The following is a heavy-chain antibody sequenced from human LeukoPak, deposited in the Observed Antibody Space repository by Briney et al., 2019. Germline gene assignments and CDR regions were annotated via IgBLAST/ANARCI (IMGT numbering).Heavy chain of an antibody. Sequence: SETLSLTCTVSGDSINSYFWIWIRQPPGKGMEWLGYIYSRGTTAYNPSLESRLTMSTDTSKNQFSLTLRSVTTADTAVYFCARVTRTHDAFDVWGQPIMVTVSS. CDR1: GDSINSYF. V-gene: IGHV4-59*01. CDR2: IYSRGTT. J-gene: IGHJ3*01. CDR3: ARVTRTHDAFDV. D-gene: IGHD2-21*02.